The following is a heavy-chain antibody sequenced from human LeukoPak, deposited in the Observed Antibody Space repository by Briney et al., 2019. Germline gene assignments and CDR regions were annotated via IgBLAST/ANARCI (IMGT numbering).Heavy chain of an antibody. D-gene: IGHD3-9*01. J-gene: IGHJ3*02. V-gene: IGHV1-2*02. Sequence: ASVKVSCKASGGTFTGYYMHWVRQAPGQGLEWMGWINPNSGGTNYAQKFQGRVTMTRDTSISTAYMELSRLRSDDTAVYYCARDTRYDILTGYYSDPRLDAFDIWGQGTMVTVSS. CDR1: GGTFTGYY. CDR3: ARDTRYDILTGYYSDPRLDAFDI. CDR2: INPNSGGT.